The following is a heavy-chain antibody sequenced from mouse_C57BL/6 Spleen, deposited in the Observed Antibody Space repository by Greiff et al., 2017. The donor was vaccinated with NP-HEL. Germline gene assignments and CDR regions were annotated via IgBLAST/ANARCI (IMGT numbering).Heavy chain of an antibody. CDR2: IYPGDGDT. CDR3: ARSGVYYDLAY. Sequence: QVQLKESGAELVKPGASVKISCKASGYAFSSYWMNWVKQRPGKGLEWIGQIYPGDGDTNYNGKFKGKATLTADKSSSTAYMQLSSLTSEDSAVYFCARSGVYYDLAYWGQGTLVTVSA. D-gene: IGHD2-4*01. J-gene: IGHJ3*01. V-gene: IGHV1-80*01. CDR1: GYAFSSYW.